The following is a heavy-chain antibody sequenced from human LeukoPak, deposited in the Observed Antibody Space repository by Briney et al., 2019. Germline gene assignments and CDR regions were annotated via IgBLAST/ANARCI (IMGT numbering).Heavy chain of an antibody. CDR2: IYYSGSI. CDR3: VRGGRYMSASWYRSVYYYMDV. V-gene: IGHV4-59*12. CDR1: GGSISSNY. Sequence: PSETLSLTCTVSGGSISSNYWTWIRQPPGKGLEWIGYIYYSGSINYNPSLKSRVTISVDTSKNQFSLKLSSVTAADTAVYFCVRGGRYMSASWYRSVYYYMDVWGKGTTVTVSS. J-gene: IGHJ6*03. D-gene: IGHD6-13*01.